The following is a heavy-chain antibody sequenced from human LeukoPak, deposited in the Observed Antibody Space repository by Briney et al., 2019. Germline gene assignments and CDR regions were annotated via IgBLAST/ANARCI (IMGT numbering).Heavy chain of an antibody. J-gene: IGHJ4*02. CDR3: ARGAAYFNY. V-gene: IGHV1-2*02. D-gene: IGHD2-15*01. CDR2: IHPNTGAT. Sequence: GASVKVSCKASGYTFIAYYMHWVRQAPGQGLEWMGWIHPNTGATIYAQKFQGRVTMTRDTSISTAYMELSRLRSDDTAVYYCARGAAYFNYWGQGTLVTVSS. CDR1: GYTFIAYY.